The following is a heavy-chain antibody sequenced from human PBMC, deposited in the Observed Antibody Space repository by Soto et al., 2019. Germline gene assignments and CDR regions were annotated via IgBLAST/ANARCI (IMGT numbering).Heavy chain of an antibody. J-gene: IGHJ5*02. Sequence: PSDTLSLTCTVSGGSIGSYYWSWIRQPPGKGLEWIGYIYYSGSTNYNPSLKSRVTISVDTSKNQFSLKLSSVTAADTAVYYCARMIAAAGTDWFDPWGQGTLVTVSS. CDR2: IYYSGST. V-gene: IGHV4-59*01. CDR1: GGSIGSYY. CDR3: ARMIAAAGTDWFDP. D-gene: IGHD6-13*01.